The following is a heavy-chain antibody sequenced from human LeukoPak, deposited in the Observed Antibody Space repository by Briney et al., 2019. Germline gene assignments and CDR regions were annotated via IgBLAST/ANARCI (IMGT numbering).Heavy chain of an antibody. CDR3: AKALVVPAAMSPSLVY. D-gene: IGHD2-2*01. J-gene: IGHJ4*02. V-gene: IGHV3-30*18. CDR1: GFTFSSYG. Sequence: PGGSLRLSCAASGFTFSSYGMHWVRQAPGKGLEWVAVISYDGSNKYYADSVKGRFTISRDNSKNTLYLQMNSLRAEDTAVYYCAKALVVPAAMSPSLVYWGQGTLVTVSS. CDR2: ISYDGSNK.